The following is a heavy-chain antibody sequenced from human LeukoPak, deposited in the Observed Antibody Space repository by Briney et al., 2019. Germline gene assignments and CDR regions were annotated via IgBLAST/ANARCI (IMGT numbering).Heavy chain of an antibody. CDR2: IRYDGSIR. CDR1: GFTFSTYG. Sequence: GGSLRLSCAAPGFTFSTYGMHWVRQAPGKGLERVAFIRYDGSIRYYADSVKGRFTISRDNSQNTLYLQMNSLRPEGTGVYYCAKDRSGYGPDYWGQGTLVTVSS. J-gene: IGHJ4*02. CDR3: AKDRSGYGPDY. D-gene: IGHD5-12*01. V-gene: IGHV3-30*02.